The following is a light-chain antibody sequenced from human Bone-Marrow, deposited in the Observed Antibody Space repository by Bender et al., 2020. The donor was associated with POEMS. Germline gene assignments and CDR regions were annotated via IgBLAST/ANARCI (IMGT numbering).Light chain of an antibody. J-gene: IGLJ2*01. V-gene: IGLV2-14*02. Sequence: QSALTQAASVSGSPGQSITISCTGASSDFGPYNLVSWYQHHPGKAPKFMIYDVIYRPSGVSPRFSGSKSGNTASLTISGLQAEDEADYYCSSYKRSNTVVFGGGTKLTVL. CDR2: DVI. CDR1: SSDFGPYNL. CDR3: SSYKRSNTVV.